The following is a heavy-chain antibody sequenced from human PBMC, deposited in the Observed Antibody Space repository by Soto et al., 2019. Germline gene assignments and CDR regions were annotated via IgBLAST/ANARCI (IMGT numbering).Heavy chain of an antibody. D-gene: IGHD4-17*01. J-gene: IGHJ3*02. V-gene: IGHV4-31*03. CDR2: IYYSGST. CDR1: GGSISSGGCY. CDR3: ARALRGDDYGDYGTAFDI. Sequence: SETLSLTCTVSGGSISSGGCYWSWIRQHPGKGLEWIGYIYYSGSTYYNPSLKSRVTISVDTSKNQFSLKLSSVTAADTAVYYCARALRGDDYGDYGTAFDIWGQGTMVTVSS.